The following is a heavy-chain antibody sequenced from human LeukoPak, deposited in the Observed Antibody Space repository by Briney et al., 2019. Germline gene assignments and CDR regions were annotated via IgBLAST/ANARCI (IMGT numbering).Heavy chain of an antibody. J-gene: IGHJ4*02. Sequence: PSEILSLTCTVSGGSISSSSYYWGWIRQPPGKGLEWIGSIYYSGSTYYNPSLKSRVTISVDTSKNQFSLKLSSVTAADTAVYYCARHGDNDSSGYSDYWGQGTLVTVSS. D-gene: IGHD3-22*01. CDR3: ARHGDNDSSGYSDY. CDR2: IYYSGST. CDR1: GGSISSSSYY. V-gene: IGHV4-39*01.